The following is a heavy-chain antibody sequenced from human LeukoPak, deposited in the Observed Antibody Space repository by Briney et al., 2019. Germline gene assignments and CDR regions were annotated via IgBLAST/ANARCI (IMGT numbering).Heavy chain of an antibody. J-gene: IGHJ5*02. Sequence: ASVKVSCKASGYTFTSYYMHWVRQTPGQGLEWMGIINPSGGSTSYAQKFQGRVTMTRDTSTSTVYMELSSLRSEDTAVYYCARDSIPSIAAHPAWFDPWGQGTLVTVSS. V-gene: IGHV1-46*01. D-gene: IGHD6-6*01. CDR2: INPSGGST. CDR1: GYTFTSYY. CDR3: ARDSIPSIAAHPAWFDP.